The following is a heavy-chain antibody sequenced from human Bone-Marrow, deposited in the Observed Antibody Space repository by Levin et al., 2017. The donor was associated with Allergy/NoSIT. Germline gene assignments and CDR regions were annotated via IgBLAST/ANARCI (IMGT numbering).Heavy chain of an antibody. D-gene: IGHD3-3*01. CDR3: ARTITVSGAVAYMDV. V-gene: IGHV3-7*03. J-gene: IGHJ6*03. CDR2: VSQDGNAK. CDR1: GFIFTDYW. Sequence: GESLKISCAPSGFIFTDYWMRWIRQSPGKGLEWVASVSQDGNAKYYVDSVKGRFTISRDNSKNSLYLQMNSLRAEDTAVYYCARTITVSGAVAYMDVWGKGTTVTVSS.